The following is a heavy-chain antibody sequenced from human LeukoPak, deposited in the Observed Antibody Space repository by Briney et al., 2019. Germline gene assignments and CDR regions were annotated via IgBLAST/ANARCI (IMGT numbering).Heavy chain of an antibody. V-gene: IGHV4-4*02. Sequence: PSETLSLTCAVSGVSVTSSNAHWWRWARQSPGKEFECIGEAHHSGGTNYNPSLKSRVTISTDTSMNYFFLRLNSVTAADTAIYYCARGRVPATSVTSYWGQGTLVTVSS. CDR1: GVSVTSSNAHW. CDR3: ARGRVPATSVTSY. D-gene: IGHD2-15*01. CDR2: AHHSGGT. J-gene: IGHJ4*02.